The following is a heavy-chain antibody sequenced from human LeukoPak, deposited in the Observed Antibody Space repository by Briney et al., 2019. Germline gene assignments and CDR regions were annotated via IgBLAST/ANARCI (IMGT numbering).Heavy chain of an antibody. CDR3: ARGMVEMATIIFDY. J-gene: IGHJ4*02. Sequence: SVKVSCMASGGTFSSYAISWVRQAPGQGLEWMGGIIPIFGTANYAQKFQGRVTITADESTSTAYMELSSLRSEDTAVYYCARGMVEMATIIFDYWGQGTLVTVSS. CDR2: IIPIFGTA. D-gene: IGHD5-24*01. CDR1: GGTFSSYA. V-gene: IGHV1-69*13.